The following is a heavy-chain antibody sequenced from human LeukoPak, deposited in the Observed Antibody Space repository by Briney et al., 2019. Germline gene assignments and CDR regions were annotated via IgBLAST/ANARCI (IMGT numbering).Heavy chain of an antibody. CDR3: TSFTGYSSSWYGKIPSYYYYYYMDV. CDR1: GFTFSGSA. V-gene: IGHV3-73*01. Sequence: GGSLRLSCAASGFTFSGSAMHWVRQASGKGLEWVGRIRSKANSYATAYAASVKGRFTISRDDSKNTAYLQMNSLKTEDTAVYYCTSFTGYSSSWYGKIPSYYYYYYMDVWGKGTTVTISS. D-gene: IGHD6-13*01. J-gene: IGHJ6*03. CDR2: IRSKANSYAT.